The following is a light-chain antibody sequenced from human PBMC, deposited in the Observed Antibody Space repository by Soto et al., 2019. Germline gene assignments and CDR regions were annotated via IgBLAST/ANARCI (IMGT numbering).Light chain of an antibody. Sequence: EIVMTQSPGTLSLSPGERATLSCRASQSVSSRLAWYQQKPGQAPRLLISGASSRATGIPDRFSGSGSGTDFTLTISSLQPEDFATYYCQQYNSYPLTFGQGTKVDI. CDR1: QSVSSR. V-gene: IGKV3D-15*01. J-gene: IGKJ1*01. CDR2: GAS. CDR3: QQYNSYPLT.